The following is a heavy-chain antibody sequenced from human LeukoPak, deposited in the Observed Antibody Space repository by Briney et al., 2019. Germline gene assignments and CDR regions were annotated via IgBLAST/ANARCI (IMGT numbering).Heavy chain of an antibody. CDR1: GFIFSNYW. J-gene: IGHJ4*02. Sequence: GGSLRLSCAVSGFIFSNYWMHWVRQAPGEGLVWVSRVYLDGTVTGYAGSVKGRFTISRDNAKNTLYLQMSSLRAEDSAVYYCVRQGVEASLDYRGQGILVTVSS. V-gene: IGHV3-74*01. CDR3: VRQGVEASLDY. D-gene: IGHD1-26*01. CDR2: VYLDGTVT.